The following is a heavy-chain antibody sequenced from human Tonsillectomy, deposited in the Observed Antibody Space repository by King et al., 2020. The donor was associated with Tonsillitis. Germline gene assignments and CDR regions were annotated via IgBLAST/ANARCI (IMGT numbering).Heavy chain of an antibody. CDR1: GGSISSSDHY. CDR2: MYYSKPI. J-gene: IGHJ4*02. D-gene: IGHD1-26*01. Sequence: LQLQESGPGVVKPSETLSLTCTVSGGSISSSDHYWAWIRQPPGKGLEWIGYMYYSKPIFYNPSLKSRITISGGTSENRFSLKLSSVTAADTAVYFCARYVSGSVDYWGQGALVTVSS. CDR3: ARYVSGSVDY. V-gene: IGHV4-39*01.